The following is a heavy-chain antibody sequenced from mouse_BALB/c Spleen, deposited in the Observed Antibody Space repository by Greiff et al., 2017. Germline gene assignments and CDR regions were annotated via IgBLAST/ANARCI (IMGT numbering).Heavy chain of an antibody. D-gene: IGHD2-2*01. CDR3: ARSGGYDRAWFAY. V-gene: IGHV1S135*01. Sequence: EVQLQQSGPELMKPGASVKISCKASGYSFTSYYMHWVKQSHGKSLEWIGYIDPFNGGTSYNQKFKGKATLTVDKSSSTAYMHLSSLTSEDSAVYYCARSGGYDRAWFAYWGQGTLVTVSA. CDR1: GYSFTSYY. CDR2: IDPFNGGT. J-gene: IGHJ3*01.